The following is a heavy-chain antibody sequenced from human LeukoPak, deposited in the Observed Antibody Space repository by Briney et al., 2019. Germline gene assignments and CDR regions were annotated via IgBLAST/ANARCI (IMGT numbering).Heavy chain of an antibody. Sequence: SETLSLTCTVSGGSISSGSYYWSWIRQPAGKGLEWIGRIYTSGSTNYNPSLKSRVTISVDTSKNQFSLKLSSVTAADTAVYYCARRPSLYYYDSSGYDYWGQGTLVTVSS. CDR2: IYTSGST. CDR1: GGSISSGSYY. V-gene: IGHV4-61*02. J-gene: IGHJ4*02. CDR3: ARRPSLYYYDSSGYDY. D-gene: IGHD3-22*01.